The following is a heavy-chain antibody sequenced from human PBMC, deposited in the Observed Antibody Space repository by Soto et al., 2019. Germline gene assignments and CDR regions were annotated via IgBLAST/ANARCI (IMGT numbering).Heavy chain of an antibody. CDR3: ARGPITTNPRFDP. CDR2: INHSGST. V-gene: IGHV4-34*01. CDR1: GGSFSGYY. D-gene: IGHD3-22*01. Sequence: SETLSLTCAVYGGSFSGYYWSWIRQPPGKGLEWIGEINHSGSTNYNPSLKSRVTISVDTSKNQFSLKLSSVTAADTAVYYCARGPITTNPRFDPWGQGTLVTVSS. J-gene: IGHJ5*02.